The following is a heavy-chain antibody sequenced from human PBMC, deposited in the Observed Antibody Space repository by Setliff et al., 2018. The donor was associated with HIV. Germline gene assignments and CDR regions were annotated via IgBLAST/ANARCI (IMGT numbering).Heavy chain of an antibody. V-gene: IGHV4-34*01. D-gene: IGHD3-10*01. CDR2: INHSGNT. Sequence: SETLSLTCTVSGGSISGYNWSWIRQSPGKGLQWIGEINHSGNTNYNPSLGSRVSMSVDTSRSQFSLKLSSVTAADTAMYYCAIPGGSGSYYRVFNYWGQGTPVTVSS. J-gene: IGHJ4*02. CDR1: GGSISGYN. CDR3: AIPGGSGSYYRVFNY.